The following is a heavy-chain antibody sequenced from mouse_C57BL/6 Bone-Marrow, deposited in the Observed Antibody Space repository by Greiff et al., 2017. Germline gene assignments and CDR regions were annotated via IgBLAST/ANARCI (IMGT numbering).Heavy chain of an antibody. CDR3: ASLVKKGY. CDR2: ISDGGSYT. Sequence: EVQRVESGGGLVKPGGSLKLSCAASGFTFSSYAMSWVRQTPEKRLEWVATISDGGSYTYYPDNVKGRYTITRDNAKNNLYLQMSHLKSEDTAMYYCASLVKKGYWGQGTTLTVSS. J-gene: IGHJ2*01. CDR1: GFTFSSYA. V-gene: IGHV5-4*01.